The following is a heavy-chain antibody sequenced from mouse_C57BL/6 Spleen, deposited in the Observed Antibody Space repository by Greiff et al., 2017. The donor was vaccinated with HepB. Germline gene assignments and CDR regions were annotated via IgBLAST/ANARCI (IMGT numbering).Heavy chain of an antibody. Sequence: VQLQQPGAELVMPGASVKLSCKASGYTFTSYWMHWVKQRPGQGLEWIGEIDPSDSYTNYNQKFKGKSTLTVDKSSSTAYMQLSSLTSEDSAVYYCARVYDGGYYAMDYWGQGTSVTVSS. V-gene: IGHV1-69*01. CDR2: IDPSDSYT. D-gene: IGHD2-12*01. CDR1: GYTFTSYW. J-gene: IGHJ4*01. CDR3: ARVYDGGYYAMDY.